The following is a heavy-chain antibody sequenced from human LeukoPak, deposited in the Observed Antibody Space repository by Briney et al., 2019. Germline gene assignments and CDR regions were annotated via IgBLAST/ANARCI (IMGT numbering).Heavy chain of an antibody. CDR2: IIPIFGTA. D-gene: IGHD5-12*01. J-gene: IGHJ6*03. CDR1: GGTFSSYA. Sequence: SVKVSCKASGGTFSSYAISWVRQAPGQGLEWMGGIIPIFGTANYAQKFQGRVTITTDESTSTAYMELSSLRSEDTAVYYCARFGGYDLNGYYYYYMDVWGKGTTVTVSS. V-gene: IGHV1-69*05. CDR3: ARFGGYDLNGYYYYYMDV.